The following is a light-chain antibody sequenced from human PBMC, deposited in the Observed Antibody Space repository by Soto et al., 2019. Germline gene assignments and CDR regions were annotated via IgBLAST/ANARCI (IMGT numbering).Light chain of an antibody. CDR2: GVS. CDR1: SSDVGAYNY. J-gene: IGLJ1*01. Sequence: QSALTQPASVSGSPGQSITISCTGTSSDVGAYNYVSWYQQHPGKAPKPMIYGVSNRPSGVSNRFSGSKSGNTASLTISGLLAEDEADFYCSSYTSNSTLVFGTGTKLTVL. CDR3: SSYTSNSTLV. V-gene: IGLV2-14*01.